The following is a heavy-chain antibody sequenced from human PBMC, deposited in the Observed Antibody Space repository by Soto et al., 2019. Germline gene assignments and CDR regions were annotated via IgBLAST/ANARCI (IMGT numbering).Heavy chain of an antibody. CDR2: VEYGGST. J-gene: IGHJ5*02. CDR1: GGSIISSNFY. D-gene: IGHD3-10*02. V-gene: IGHV4-39*01. CDR3: ARHVRGAVTMNWFDP. Sequence: QLQESGPGLVKPSETLSLTCTVSGGSIISSNFYWGWIRQPPGKGLEWIGSVEYGGSTYDNPSLESRVTLSADTSKNQFSLKLTSVTAAATAIFYCARHVRGAVTMNWFDPWGHGTLVTFSS.